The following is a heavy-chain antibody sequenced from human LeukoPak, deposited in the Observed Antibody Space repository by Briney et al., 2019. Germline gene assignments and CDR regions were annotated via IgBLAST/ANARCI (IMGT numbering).Heavy chain of an antibody. J-gene: IGHJ4*02. Sequence: PGGSLRLSCAASGFTFSSYAMHWVRQAPGKGLEWVAVISYDGSNKYYADSVKGRFTISRDNSKNTLYLQMNSLRAEDTAVYYCAREFGRGSGSYVADYWGQGTLVTVSS. CDR2: ISYDGSNK. V-gene: IGHV3-30*04. CDR3: AREFGRGSGSYVADY. D-gene: IGHD3-10*01. CDR1: GFTFSSYA.